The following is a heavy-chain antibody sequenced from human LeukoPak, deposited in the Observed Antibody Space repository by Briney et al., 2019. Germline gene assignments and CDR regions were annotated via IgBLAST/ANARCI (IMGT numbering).Heavy chain of an antibody. CDR2: IYYSGST. Sequence: PSETLSLTCTVSGGSISSYYWSWIRQPPGKGLEWIGYIYYSGSTNYYPSLKSRVTISVDTSKNQFSLKLSSVTAADTAVYYCARGLGDYGDLTGFDYWGQGTLVTVSS. D-gene: IGHD4-17*01. CDR3: ARGLGDYGDLTGFDY. V-gene: IGHV4-59*01. CDR1: GGSISSYY. J-gene: IGHJ4*02.